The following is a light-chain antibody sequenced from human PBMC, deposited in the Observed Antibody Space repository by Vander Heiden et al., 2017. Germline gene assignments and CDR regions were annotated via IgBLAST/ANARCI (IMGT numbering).Light chain of an antibody. CDR3: QRYEDYSYT. J-gene: IGKJ2*01. CDR1: QSISSC. Sequence: DIQLTQSPSTLSSSLGDRVTITCRASQSISSCLAWYQQKPGKAPNLLIYEASSLESGVPSWFGGSASGTESTLTISRLHADDSANYYYQRYEDYSYTFGQGTKLEIK. CDR2: EAS. V-gene: IGKV1-5*03.